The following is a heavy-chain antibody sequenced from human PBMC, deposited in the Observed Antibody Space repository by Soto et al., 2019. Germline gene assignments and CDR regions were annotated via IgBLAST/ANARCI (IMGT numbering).Heavy chain of an antibody. Sequence: GASGKVSWEACGCTFSQSAMQWVRQARGQSLEWIGWIVVGSGNTNYAQKFQERVTISWDMSTNTAYMELSSLRSEDTAVYCAAASYHESNGTKGRIDWG. J-gene: IGHJ1*01. CDR3: AAASYHESNGTKGRID. CDR1: GCTFSQSA. CDR2: IVVGSGNT. V-gene: IGHV1-58*02. D-gene: IGHD1-1*01.